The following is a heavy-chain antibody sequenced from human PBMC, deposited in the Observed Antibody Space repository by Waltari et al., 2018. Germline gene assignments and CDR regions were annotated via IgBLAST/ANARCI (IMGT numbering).Heavy chain of an antibody. V-gene: IGHV4-34*01. CDR2: IDQSGRT. Sequence: QVQLQQWGAGLLKPSETLSLTCAVYGGSLSTYYWRWLRQPPGKGLEWIGEIDQSGRTKYNPSLKSRVIISLDTSKNQFSLRLRSVTAADTAIYFCARPMWCSSTTCSGPMDVWGQGTTATVSS. J-gene: IGHJ6*02. CDR3: ARPMWCSSTTCSGPMDV. CDR1: GGSLSTYY. D-gene: IGHD2-2*01.